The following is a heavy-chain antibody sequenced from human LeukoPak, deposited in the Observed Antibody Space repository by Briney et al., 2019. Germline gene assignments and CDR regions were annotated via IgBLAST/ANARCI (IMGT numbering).Heavy chain of an antibody. CDR3: TREVDTAMAASVAAVFDY. J-gene: IGHJ4*02. V-gene: IGHV3-49*04. CDR1: GFTFGDYV. D-gene: IGHD5-18*01. Sequence: PGGSLRLSCTASGFTFGDYVMSWVRQAPGKGLEWVGFIRSKAYGGTTEYAASVKGRFTISRDDSKSIAYLQMNGLKTEDTAVYFCTREVDTAMAASVAAVFDYWGQGTLVIVSS. CDR2: IRSKAYGGTT.